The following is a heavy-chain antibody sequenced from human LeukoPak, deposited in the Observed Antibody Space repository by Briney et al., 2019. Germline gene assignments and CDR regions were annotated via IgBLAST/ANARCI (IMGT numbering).Heavy chain of an antibody. D-gene: IGHD5-24*01. V-gene: IGHV4-39*01. CDR2: IYYSGST. Sequence: SETLSLTCTVSGGSISSSSYYWGWLRQPPGKGLEWIGSIYYSGSTYYNPSLKSRVTISVDTSKNQFSLKLSSVTAADTAVYYCTQLGGRDGYPWGQGTLVTVSS. CDR3: TQLGGRDGYP. CDR1: GGSISSSSYY. J-gene: IGHJ5*02.